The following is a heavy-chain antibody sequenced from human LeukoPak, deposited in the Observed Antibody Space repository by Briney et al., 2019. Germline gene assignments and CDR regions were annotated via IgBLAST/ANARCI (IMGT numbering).Heavy chain of an antibody. J-gene: IGHJ3*02. D-gene: IGHD6-13*01. CDR3: ASPGIAAAGTDAFDI. Sequence: SSVKVSCKASGGTFSSYAISWVRQAPGQGLEWMGGIIPIFGTANYAQKFQGRVTTTADESTSTAYMELSSLRSEDTAVYYCASPGIAAAGTDAFDIWGQGTMVTVSS. CDR2: IIPIFGTA. V-gene: IGHV1-69*01. CDR1: GGTFSSYA.